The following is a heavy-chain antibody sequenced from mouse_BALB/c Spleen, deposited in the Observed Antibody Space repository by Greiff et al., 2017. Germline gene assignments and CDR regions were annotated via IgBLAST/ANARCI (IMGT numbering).Heavy chain of an antibody. CDR3: ARRKEASNSIAMDY. V-gene: IGHV8-12*01. D-gene: IGHD2-5*01. J-gene: IGHJ4*01. Sequence: ESGPGILQPSQTLSLTCSFSGFSLSTSGMGVSWIRQPSGKGLEWLAHIYWDDDKRYNPSLKSRLTISKDTSRNQVFLKITSVDTADTATYYCARRKEASNSIAMDYWGQGTSVTVSS. CDR2: IYWDDDK. CDR1: GFSLSTSGMG.